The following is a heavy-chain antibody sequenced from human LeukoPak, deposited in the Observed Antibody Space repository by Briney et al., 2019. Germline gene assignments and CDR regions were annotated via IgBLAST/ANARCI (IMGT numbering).Heavy chain of an antibody. Sequence: GGSLRLSCAASGFTFSTYSMNWVRQAPGKGLEWISYIGGSGSTIYYADSVKGRFTISRDNAKKLLYLQMSSLRAEDTAVYYCPKPRASVTYPPAYWAQEPLVTVPS. D-gene: IGHD3-16*02. J-gene: IGHJ4*02. CDR2: IGGSGSTI. V-gene: IGHV3-48*01. CDR1: GFTFSTYS. CDR3: PKPRASVTYPPAY.